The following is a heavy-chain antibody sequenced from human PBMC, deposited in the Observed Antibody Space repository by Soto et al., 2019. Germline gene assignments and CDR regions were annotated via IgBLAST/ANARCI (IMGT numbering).Heavy chain of an antibody. Sequence: GASVKVSCKASGGTFSSYAISWVRQAPGQGLEWMGGIIPIFGTANYAQKFQGRVTITADKSTSTAYMELSSLRSEDTAVYYCARDRIVVVPAAKYNWFDPWGQGTLVTVS. CDR3: ARDRIVVVPAAKYNWFDP. CDR2: IIPIFGTA. V-gene: IGHV1-69*06. J-gene: IGHJ5*02. CDR1: GGTFSSYA. D-gene: IGHD2-2*01.